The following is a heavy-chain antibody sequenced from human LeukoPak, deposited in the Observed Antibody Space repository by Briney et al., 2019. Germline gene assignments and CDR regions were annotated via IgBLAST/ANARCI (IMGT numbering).Heavy chain of an antibody. D-gene: IGHD3-3*01. J-gene: IGHJ5*02. V-gene: IGHV1-18*01. CDR3: ARGGYDFWSGYPPTSQGNWFDP. CDR1: GYTFTSYG. CDR2: ISAYNGNT. Sequence: ASVKVSCKASGYTFTSYGISWVRQAPGQGLEWMGWISAYNGNTNYAQKFQGRVTMTRNTSISTAYMELSSLRSEDTAVYYCARGGYDFWSGYPPTSQGNWFDPWGQGTLVIVSS.